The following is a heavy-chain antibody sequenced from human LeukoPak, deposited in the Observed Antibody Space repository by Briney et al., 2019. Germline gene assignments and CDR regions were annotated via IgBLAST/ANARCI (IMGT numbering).Heavy chain of an antibody. CDR1: GFTFSDYY. CDR3: ARMGIAAVGAYYFDY. J-gene: IGHJ4*02. D-gene: IGHD6-13*01. Sequence: GGSLRLSCAASGFTFSDYYMSWIRQAPGKGLEWVSYISRNSYTNYADSVKGRFTISRDNAKNSLYLQMASLRAEDAAVYYCARMGIAAVGAYYFDYWGQGTLVAVSS. CDR2: ISRNSYT. V-gene: IGHV3-11*06.